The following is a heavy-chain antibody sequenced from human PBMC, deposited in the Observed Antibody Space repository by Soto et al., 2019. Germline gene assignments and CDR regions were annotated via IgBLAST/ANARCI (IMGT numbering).Heavy chain of an antibody. CDR3: ASFRAALDY. Sequence: SETLSLTCTVSGGSISSSSYYWGWIRQPPGKGLEWIGSIYYSGSTYYNPSLKSRVTISVDTSKNQFSLKLSSVTAADTAVYYCASFRAALDYWGQGTLVTVSS. CDR2: IYYSGST. J-gene: IGHJ4*02. D-gene: IGHD6-6*01. V-gene: IGHV4-39*01. CDR1: GGSISSSSYY.